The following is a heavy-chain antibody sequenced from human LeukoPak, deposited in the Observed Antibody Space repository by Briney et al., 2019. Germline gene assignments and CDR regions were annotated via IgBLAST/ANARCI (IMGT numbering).Heavy chain of an antibody. CDR2: ISSSDGNT. J-gene: IGHJ4*02. D-gene: IGHD6-19*01. Sequence: GGSLRLSCAASRFTFSSYAMSWVRQAPGKGLEWVSTISSSDGNTYYADSVTGRFTISRDNAKNSLYLQMNSLRVEDTAVYYCARAWSYSTGWYNYWGQGTLVTVSS. CDR3: ARAWSYSTGWYNY. V-gene: IGHV3-23*01. CDR1: RFTFSSYA.